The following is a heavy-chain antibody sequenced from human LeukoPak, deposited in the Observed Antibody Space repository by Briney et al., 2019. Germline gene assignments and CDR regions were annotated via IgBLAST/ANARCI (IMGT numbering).Heavy chain of an antibody. CDR3: ARGGYCGGDCYFYY. CDR2: IYTSGST. V-gene: IGHV4-61*02. Sequence: PSETLSLTCTVSGGSISSGSYYWSWIRQPAGKGLEWIGRIYTSGSTNYNPSLKSRVSISVDTSKNQFSLKLSSVTAADTAVYYCARGGYCGGDCYFYYWGQGTLVTVSS. CDR1: GGSISSGSYY. J-gene: IGHJ4*02. D-gene: IGHD2-21*02.